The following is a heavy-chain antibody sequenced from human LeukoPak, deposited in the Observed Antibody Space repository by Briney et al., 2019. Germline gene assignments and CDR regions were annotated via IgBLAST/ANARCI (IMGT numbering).Heavy chain of an antibody. CDR3: ARSSRYYDILTGYQNYYYMDV. V-gene: IGHV1-69*06. D-gene: IGHD3-9*01. CDR2: IIPMFGTA. CDR1: GGTFSTYA. Sequence: SVKVSCKASGGTFSTYAIIWVRQAPGQGLDWMGRIIPMFGTANYAQKFQGRVTITADKSTSTAYMELSSLRSEDTAVYYCARSSRYYDILTGYQNYYYMDVWGKGTTVTVSS. J-gene: IGHJ6*03.